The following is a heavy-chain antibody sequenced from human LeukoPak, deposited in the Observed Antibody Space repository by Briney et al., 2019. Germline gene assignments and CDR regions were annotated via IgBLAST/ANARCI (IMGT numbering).Heavy chain of an antibody. CDR2: ISYDGSNK. V-gene: IGHV3-30-3*01. D-gene: IGHD6-19*01. CDR1: GFTFSSYA. J-gene: IGHJ4*02. CDR3: ARDYIAVAGPFDY. Sequence: GGSLRLSCAASGFTFSSYAMSWVRQAPGKGLEWVAVISYDGSNKYYADSVKGRFTISRDNSKNTLYLQMNSLRAEDTAVYYCARDYIAVAGPFDYWGQGTLVTVSS.